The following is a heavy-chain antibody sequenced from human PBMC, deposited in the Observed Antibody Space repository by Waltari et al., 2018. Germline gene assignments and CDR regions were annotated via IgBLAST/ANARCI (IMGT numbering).Heavy chain of an antibody. CDR1: GYSFTSYW. Sequence: EVQLVQSGAEAKKPGESLKISCKGSGYSFTSYWIGWVRQMPGKGLEWMGIIYPGDSDTRYSPSFQGQVTISADKSISTAYLQWSSLKASDTAMYYCARAAYGSGSYYKVRAFDPWGQGTLVTVSS. CDR3: ARAAYGSGSYYKVRAFDP. D-gene: IGHD3-10*01. J-gene: IGHJ5*02. CDR2: IYPGDSDT. V-gene: IGHV5-51*01.